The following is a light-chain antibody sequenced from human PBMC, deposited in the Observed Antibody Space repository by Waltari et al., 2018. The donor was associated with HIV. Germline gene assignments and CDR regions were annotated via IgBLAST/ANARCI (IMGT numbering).Light chain of an antibody. J-gene: IGLJ2*01. CDR2: DDS. Sequence: SYALTQPPSVSVAPGKTARITCGGDNIGGKLVHWYQQKPGQAPVLVMCDDSDRPSGIPEGCSGANSGNTATLTSSRVEGGDEADYYCQVWVDSRDVAVIFGGGTKLTVL. V-gene: IGLV3-21*04. CDR3: QVWVDSRDVAVI. CDR1: NIGGKL.